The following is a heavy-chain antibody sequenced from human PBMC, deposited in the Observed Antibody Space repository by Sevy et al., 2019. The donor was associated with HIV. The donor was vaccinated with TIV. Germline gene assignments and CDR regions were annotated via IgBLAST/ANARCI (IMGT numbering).Heavy chain of an antibody. CDR3: ATHAGIGAAGRVFDY. CDR1: GFTFSDHY. V-gene: IGHV3-72*01. J-gene: IGHJ4*02. CDR2: IRNKADSYTT. Sequence: GGSLRLSCAASGFTFSDHYMEWVRQAPGKGLEWVGRIRNKADSYTTEYAASVKSRFTISRDESKNSLYQLMNSRKTEDTAGYYWATHAGIGAAGRVFDYWGQGTLVTVS. D-gene: IGHD6-13*01.